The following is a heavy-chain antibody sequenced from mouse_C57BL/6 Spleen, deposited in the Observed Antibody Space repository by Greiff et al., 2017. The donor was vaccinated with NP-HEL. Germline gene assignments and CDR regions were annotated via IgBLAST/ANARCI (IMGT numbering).Heavy chain of an antibody. CDR3: ARTGTWYFDV. CDR1: GYAFSSSW. Sequence: QVQLQQSGPELVKPGASVKISCKASGYAFSSSWMNWVKQRPGKGLEWIGRIYPGDGDTNYNGKFKGKATLTADKSSSTAYMQLSSLTSEDSAVYFCARTGTWYFDVWGTGPTVTVSS. CDR2: IYPGDGDT. J-gene: IGHJ1*03. D-gene: IGHD4-1*01. V-gene: IGHV1-82*01.